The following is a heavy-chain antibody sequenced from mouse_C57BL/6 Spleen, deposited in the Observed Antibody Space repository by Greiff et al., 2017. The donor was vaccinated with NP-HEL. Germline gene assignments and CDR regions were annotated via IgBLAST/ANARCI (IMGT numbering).Heavy chain of an antibody. V-gene: IGHV14-4*01. D-gene: IGHD1-2*01. CDR1: GFNIKDDY. CDR2: IDPENGDT. Sequence: VHVKQSGAELVRPGASVKLSCTASGFNIKDDYMHWVKQRPEQGLEWIGWIDPENGDTEYASKFQGKATITADTSSNTAYLQLSSLTSEDTAVYYCTQNGQGFAYWGQGTLVTVSA. CDR3: TQNGQGFAY. J-gene: IGHJ3*01.